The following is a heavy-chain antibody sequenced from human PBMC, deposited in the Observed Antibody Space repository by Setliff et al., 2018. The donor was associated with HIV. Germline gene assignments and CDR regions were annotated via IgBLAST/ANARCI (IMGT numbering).Heavy chain of an antibody. Sequence: ASVKVSCKASGYNFNSHGITWVRQAPGRGLEWVGWSDYNGNTNYAQKFQGRVTITADESTSTAYMELSSLTSDDTALYFCVRGALLAVFDFDHWGQGTQVTVS. D-gene: IGHD3-10*01. J-gene: IGHJ4*02. CDR1: GYNFNSHG. V-gene: IGHV1-18*01. CDR3: VRGALLAVFDFDH. CDR2: SDYNGNT.